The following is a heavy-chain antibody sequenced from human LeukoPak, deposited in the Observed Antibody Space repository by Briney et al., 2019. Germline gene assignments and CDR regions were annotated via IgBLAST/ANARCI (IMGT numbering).Heavy chain of an antibody. D-gene: IGHD4-11*01. CDR2: IYTSGGT. CDR3: ARITVSWFDP. CDR1: GGSISSYY. V-gene: IGHV4-4*09. J-gene: IGHJ5*02. Sequence: SETLSLTCTVSGGSISSYYWSWIRQPPGKGLEWIGYIYTSGGTNYNPSLKSRVTISVDTSKNQFSLKLSSVTAADTAVYYCARITVSWFDPWGQGTLVTVSS.